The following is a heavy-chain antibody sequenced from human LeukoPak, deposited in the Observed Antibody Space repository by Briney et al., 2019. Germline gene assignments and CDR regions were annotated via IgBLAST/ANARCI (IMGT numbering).Heavy chain of an antibody. CDR3: AKRDGSGKGSVDY. J-gene: IGHJ4*02. V-gene: IGHV3-11*01. D-gene: IGHD3-10*01. CDR2: ISRSGSTK. CDR1: GFTFSDYN. Sequence: PGGSLRLSCAASGFTFSDYNMRWIRQAPGKGLEWVSSISRSGSTKYYADSVKGRFTISRDNAKNSLYLQMNSLRAEDTALYYCAKRDGSGKGSVDYWGQGTLVTVSS.